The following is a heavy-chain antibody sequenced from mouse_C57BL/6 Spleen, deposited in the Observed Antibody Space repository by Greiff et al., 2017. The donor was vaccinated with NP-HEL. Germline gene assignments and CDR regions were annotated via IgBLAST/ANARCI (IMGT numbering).Heavy chain of an antibody. Sequence: EVHLVESGGGLVQPKGSLKLSCAASGFTFNTYAMHWVRQAPGKGLEWVARLRSKSSNYATYYADSVKDRFTISRDDSQSMLYLKMNNLKTEDTAMYYGVRGGAVVATHWYFDVWGTGTTVTVSS. D-gene: IGHD1-1*01. CDR2: LRSKSSNYAT. CDR3: VRGGAVVATHWYFDV. V-gene: IGHV10-3*01. CDR1: GFTFNTYA. J-gene: IGHJ1*03.